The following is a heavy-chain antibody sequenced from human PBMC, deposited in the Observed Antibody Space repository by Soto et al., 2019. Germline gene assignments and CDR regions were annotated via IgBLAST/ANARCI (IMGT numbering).Heavy chain of an antibody. Sequence: PSETLALTSAVSGGFVRSGSYYWSWIRQPPGKGLEWIGEMSHSGGTHFNPSLKSRVTISVDTSKNQFSLNIYSVTAADTALYYCARVERGTVTTVVDAFDIWGPGTMVTVSS. D-gene: IGHD1-1*01. V-gene: IGHV4-61*01. CDR2: MSHSGGT. CDR3: ARVERGTVTTVVDAFDI. J-gene: IGHJ3*02. CDR1: GGFVRSGSYY.